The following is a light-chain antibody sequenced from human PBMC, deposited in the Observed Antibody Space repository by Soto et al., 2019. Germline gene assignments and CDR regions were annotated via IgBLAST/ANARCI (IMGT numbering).Light chain of an antibody. Sequence: EIVLTQSPGTLSLSPGERATLSCRASQSVSSSYLAWYQQKPGQAPRLLIYGASSRATGIPGRFSGSGSGTDFTLTISRLEPEDFAVYYCQQYGSSPDTFGQGTKVDIK. V-gene: IGKV3-20*01. CDR3: QQYGSSPDT. CDR1: QSVSSSY. CDR2: GAS. J-gene: IGKJ1*01.